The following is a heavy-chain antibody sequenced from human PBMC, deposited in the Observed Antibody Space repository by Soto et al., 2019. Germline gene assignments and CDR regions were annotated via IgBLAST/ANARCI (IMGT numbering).Heavy chain of an antibody. J-gene: IGHJ6*02. D-gene: IGHD2-15*01. V-gene: IGHV1-69*13. CDR1: GGTFSSYA. Sequence: SVKVSCKASGGTFSSYAISWVRQAPGQGLEWMGGIIPIFGTANYAQKFQGRVTITADESTSTAYMELSSLRSEDTAVYYCARDSISPTRGYYYYYGMDVWGQGTTVTVSS. CDR3: ARDSISPTRGYYYYYGMDV. CDR2: IIPIFGTA.